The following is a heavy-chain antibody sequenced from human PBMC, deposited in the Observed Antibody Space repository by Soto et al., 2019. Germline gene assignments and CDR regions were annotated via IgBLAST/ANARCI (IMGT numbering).Heavy chain of an antibody. D-gene: IGHD6-6*01. CDR2: ISYDGSNK. CDR1: GFTFSTYG. V-gene: IGHV3-30*18. CDR3: AKDGSSGIWYFDL. J-gene: IGHJ2*01. Sequence: QVQLVESGGGVVQPGRSLRLSCAASGFTFSTYGMHWVRQAPGKGLEWVAVISYDGSNKYYADSVKGRFTISRDNSKNTLYLQMNSLRVEDTAVYYCAKDGSSGIWYFDLWGRGTLMTVSS.